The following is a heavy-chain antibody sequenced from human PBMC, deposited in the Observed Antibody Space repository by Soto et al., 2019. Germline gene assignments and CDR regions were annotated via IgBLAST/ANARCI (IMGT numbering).Heavy chain of an antibody. D-gene: IGHD3-10*01. J-gene: IGHJ6*03. V-gene: IGHV1-69*02. Sequence: QVQLVQSGAEVKKPGSSVKVSCKASGGTFSSYTISWVRQAPGQGLEWMGRIIPILGIANYAQKCQGRVTITADKSTSTAYKELSSLRSEDTAVYYCARSYYYGSGSYYYYYYYMDVWGKGTTVTVSS. CDR3: ARSYYYGSGSYYYYYYYMDV. CDR1: GGTFSSYT. CDR2: IIPILGIA.